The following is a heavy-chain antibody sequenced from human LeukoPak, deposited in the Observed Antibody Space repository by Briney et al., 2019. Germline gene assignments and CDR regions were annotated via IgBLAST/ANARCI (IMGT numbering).Heavy chain of an antibody. Sequence: GGSLRLCCAASGFIFSSYAMRWVRQAPGRGLEWVLAISGSGGSKYYADFVKGRFTISRDKSKNTLYLQMDSLRAEDTAVYYCAKAGNYYYDSSGYYYYFDYWGQGTLVTVSS. CDR3: AKAGNYYYDSSGYYYYFDY. CDR2: ISGSGGSK. D-gene: IGHD3-22*01. V-gene: IGHV3-23*01. CDR1: GFIFSSYA. J-gene: IGHJ4*02.